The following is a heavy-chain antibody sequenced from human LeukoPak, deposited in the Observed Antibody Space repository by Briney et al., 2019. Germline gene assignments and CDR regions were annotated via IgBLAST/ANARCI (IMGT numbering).Heavy chain of an antibody. Sequence: SVKVSCKASGGTFSSYAISWVRQAPGQGLEWMGGIIPIFGTANYAQKFQGRVTITADESTSTAYMELSSLRSEDTAVYYCAREPIPRRGIYRDWFDPWGQGTLVTVSS. D-gene: IGHD6-13*01. CDR1: GGTFSSYA. CDR3: AREPIPRRGIYRDWFDP. CDR2: IIPIFGTA. V-gene: IGHV1-69*13. J-gene: IGHJ5*02.